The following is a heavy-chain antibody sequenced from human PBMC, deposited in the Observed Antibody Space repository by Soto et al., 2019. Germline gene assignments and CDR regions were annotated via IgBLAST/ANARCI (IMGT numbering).Heavy chain of an antibody. CDR1: GFTFSSYG. CDR2: ISYDGSNK. J-gene: IGHJ4*02. CDR3: AKDPTVTTFEPCFDY. V-gene: IGHV3-30*18. D-gene: IGHD4-17*01. Sequence: QVQLVESGGGVVQPGRSLRHSCAASGFTFSSYGMHWVRQAPGKGLEWVAVISYDGSNKYYADSVKGRFTISRDNSKNTLYLQMNSLRAEDTAVYYCAKDPTVTTFEPCFDYWGQGTLVTVSS.